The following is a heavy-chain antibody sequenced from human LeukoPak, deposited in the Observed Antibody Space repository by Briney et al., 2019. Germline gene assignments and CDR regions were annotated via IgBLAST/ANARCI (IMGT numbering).Heavy chain of an antibody. CDR3: ARAYYHASSAYYFPLDY. Sequence: ASVKVSCKASGYTFTGYYMHWVRQAPGQGLEWMGWINPNSGGTNYAQKFQGRVTMTRDTSTSTVYVEVSSLRSEDTAVYYCARAYYHASSAYYFPLDYWGQGTLVTVSS. D-gene: IGHD3-22*01. CDR2: INPNSGGT. V-gene: IGHV1-2*02. J-gene: IGHJ4*02. CDR1: GYTFTGYY.